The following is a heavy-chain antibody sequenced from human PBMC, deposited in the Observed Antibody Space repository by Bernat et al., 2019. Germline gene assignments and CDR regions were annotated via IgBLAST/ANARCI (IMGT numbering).Heavy chain of an antibody. CDR2: IYYTEST. CDR3: AKSRDVGEVIDY. V-gene: IGHV4-31*03. D-gene: IGHD3-16*01. J-gene: IGHJ4*02. Sequence: QVQLQESGPGLVKPSQTLSLTCTVSGASISSGGYYWTWIRQHPGKGLEWIGYIYYTESTYYNPSLKSRITISLDTSKNQFSLRLTSVTAADTAVYYCAKSRDVGEVIDYWGQGTLVTVSS. CDR1: GASISSGGYY.